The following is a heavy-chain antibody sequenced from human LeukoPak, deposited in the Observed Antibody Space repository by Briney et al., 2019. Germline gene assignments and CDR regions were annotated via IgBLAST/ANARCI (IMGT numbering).Heavy chain of an antibody. CDR2: IYYSGST. CDR3: ASTGGYGYDY. Sequence: SGTLSLTCTVSGGSISSSSYYWGWIRQPPGKGLEWIGSIYYSGSTYYNPSLKSRVTISVDTSKNQFSLKLSSVTAADTAVYYCASTGGYGYDYWGQGTLVTVSS. D-gene: IGHD5-18*01. CDR1: GGSISSSSYY. V-gene: IGHV4-39*07. J-gene: IGHJ4*02.